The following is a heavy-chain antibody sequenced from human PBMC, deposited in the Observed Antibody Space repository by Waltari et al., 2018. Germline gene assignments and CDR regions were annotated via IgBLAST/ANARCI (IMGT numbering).Heavy chain of an antibody. D-gene: IGHD2-15*01. CDR1: GDSMSSSSW. J-gene: IGHJ4*02. CDR2: IHPSGRT. CDR3: ARDRGRGLYLDS. V-gene: IGHV4-4*02. Sequence: QVQLQESGPGLVKPSGTLSLTCVVSGDSMSSSSWWSWVRQPPGKGLEWIGQIHPSGRTNYNPSLPSLESRVTMSIDTSNNLFSLEVTSATAADTAVYYCARDRGRGLYLDSWGREAWSLSPQ.